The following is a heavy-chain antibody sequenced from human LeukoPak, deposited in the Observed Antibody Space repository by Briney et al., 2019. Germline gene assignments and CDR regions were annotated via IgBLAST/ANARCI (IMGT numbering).Heavy chain of an antibody. CDR1: GYTFTSYY. D-gene: IGHD6-13*01. CDR2: INPSGGST. Sequence: ASVTVSCKASGYTFTSYYMHWVRQAPGQGLEGMGIINPSGGSTSYAQKFQGRVTMTRDTSTSTVYMELSSLRSEDTAVYYCAVTIAAADPADFDYWGQGTLVTVSS. J-gene: IGHJ4*02. V-gene: IGHV1-46*01. CDR3: AVTIAAADPADFDY.